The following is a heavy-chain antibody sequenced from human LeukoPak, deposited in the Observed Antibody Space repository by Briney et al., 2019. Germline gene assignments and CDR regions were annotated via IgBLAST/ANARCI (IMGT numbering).Heavy chain of an antibody. D-gene: IGHD3-10*01. CDR3: AKTNYYGSGIDFDY. CDR2: ISGSGGST. CDR1: GFTFSSYA. V-gene: IGHV3-23*01. J-gene: IGHJ4*02. Sequence: GGSLRLSCAASGFTFSSYAMSWVRQAPGKGLEWVSAISGSGGSTYYADSVKGWFTISRDNSKNTLYLQMNSLRAEDTAVYYCAKTNYYGSGIDFDYWGQGTLVTVSS.